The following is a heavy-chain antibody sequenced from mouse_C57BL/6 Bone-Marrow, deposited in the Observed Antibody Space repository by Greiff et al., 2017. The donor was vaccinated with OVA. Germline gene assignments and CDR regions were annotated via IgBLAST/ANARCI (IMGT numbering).Heavy chain of an antibody. CDR2: INPYNGGT. CDR3: ARGRWLLKSWFAY. V-gene: IGHV1-19*01. CDR1: GYTFTDYY. Sequence: EVQLQQSGPVLVKPGASVQMSCKASGYTFTDYYMNWVKQSHGKSLEWIGVINPYNGGTSYNQKFKGKATLTVDKSSSTAYMELNSLTSEDSAVYYCARGRWLLKSWFAYWGQGTLVTVSA. D-gene: IGHD2-3*01. J-gene: IGHJ3*01.